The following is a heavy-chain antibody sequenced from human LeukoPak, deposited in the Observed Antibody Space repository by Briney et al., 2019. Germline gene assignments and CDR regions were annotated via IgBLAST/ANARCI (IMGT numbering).Heavy chain of an antibody. Sequence: SETLSLTCIVSGGSISSYYWSWIRQPPGKGLEWSGSIYYSGSTYYNPSLKSRVTISVDTSKNQFSLKLSSVTAADTAVYYCARHCIPGDYGYYFDYWGQGTLVTVSS. V-gene: IGHV4-39*01. CDR3: ARHCIPGDYGYYFDY. CDR2: IYYSGST. CDR1: GGSISSYY. J-gene: IGHJ4*02. D-gene: IGHD4-17*01.